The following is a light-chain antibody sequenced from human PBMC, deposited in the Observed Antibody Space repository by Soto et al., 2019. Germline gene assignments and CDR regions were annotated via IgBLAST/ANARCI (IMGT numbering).Light chain of an antibody. Sequence: DIQMTQSPSSLSFLVGDYFTIPSGLSQRISSYLNWYQQKTGKAPKLLIYAASSLQSGVPSRFSGSGSGSDFTLTISSLQPEDFAPYYCQQSYSTPNTFGPRTKVDIK. CDR1: QRISSY. CDR2: AAS. CDR3: QQSYSTPNT. J-gene: IGKJ3*01. V-gene: IGKV1-39*01.